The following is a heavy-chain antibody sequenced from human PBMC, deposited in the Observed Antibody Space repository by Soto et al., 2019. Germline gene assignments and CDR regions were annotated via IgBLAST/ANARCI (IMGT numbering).Heavy chain of an antibody. Sequence: SETLSLTCTVSGNSISVHSYYWTWIRQPPGKGLEWIGSSYYSGTTYFNPSLKSRASISVDTSKNEFSLSLSSVTAADTAVYYWTRRYNWNENYYYPWGPGVLVTVAS. CDR3: TRRYNWNENYYYP. D-gene: IGHD1-20*01. V-gene: IGHV4-39*01. CDR1: GNSISVHSYY. J-gene: IGHJ5*02. CDR2: SYYSGTT.